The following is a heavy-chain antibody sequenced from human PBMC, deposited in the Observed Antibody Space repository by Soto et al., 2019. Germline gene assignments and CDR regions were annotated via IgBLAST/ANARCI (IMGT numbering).Heavy chain of an antibody. V-gene: IGHV3-33*01. CDR2: IWYDGSNK. CDR1: GFTFSSYG. CDR3: ARGIAVAPSRRNEYFQH. D-gene: IGHD6-19*01. Sequence: GGSLRFSCAASGFTFSSYGMHWVRQAPGKGLEWVAVIWYDGSNKYYADSVKGRFTISRDNSKNTLYLQMNSLRAEDTAVYYCARGIAVAPSRRNEYFQHWGQGTLVTVSS. J-gene: IGHJ1*01.